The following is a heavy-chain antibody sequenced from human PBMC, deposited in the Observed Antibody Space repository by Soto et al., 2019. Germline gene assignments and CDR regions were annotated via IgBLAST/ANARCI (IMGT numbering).Heavy chain of an antibody. Sequence: PSETLSLTCTVSGGSISSGGYYWSWIRQHPGKGLEWIGYIYYSGSTYYNPSLKSRVTISVDTSKNQFSLKLSSVTAADTAVYYCARGFETYKSPRNYYYGMDVWGQGTTVTVSS. CDR1: GGSISSGGYY. D-gene: IGHD1-20*01. V-gene: IGHV4-30-4*08. CDR3: ARGFETYKSPRNYYYGMDV. CDR2: IYYSGST. J-gene: IGHJ6*02.